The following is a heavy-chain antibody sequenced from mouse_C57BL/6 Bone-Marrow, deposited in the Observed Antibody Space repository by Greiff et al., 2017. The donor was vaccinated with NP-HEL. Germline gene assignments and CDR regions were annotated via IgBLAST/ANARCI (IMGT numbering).Heavy chain of an antibody. Sequence: QVTLKESGPGILQSSQTLSLTCSFSGFSLSTSGMGVSWIRQPSGKGLEWLAHIYWDDDKRYNPSLKSRLTISKDTSRNQVFLKITSGDTADTATYYCARREANYSYWYFDVWGTGTTVTVSS. CDR3: ARREANYSYWYFDV. CDR1: GFSLSTSGMG. CDR2: IYWDDDK. D-gene: IGHD2-1*01. V-gene: IGHV8-12*01. J-gene: IGHJ1*03.